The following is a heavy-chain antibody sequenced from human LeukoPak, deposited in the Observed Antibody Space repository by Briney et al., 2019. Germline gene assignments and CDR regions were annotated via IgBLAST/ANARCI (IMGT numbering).Heavy chain of an antibody. D-gene: IGHD3-22*01. CDR3: AGHYYYDTTGSDY. J-gene: IGHJ4*02. CDR2: IYPSGST. V-gene: IGHV4-4*07. CDR1: GGSITSHY. Sequence: SETLPLTCTVSGGSITSHYWSWIRQPAGKGLEWIGRIYPSGSTNYNPSLKTRVTMSVDTSKSQFSLKLSSVTAADTAVYYCAGHYYYDTTGSDYWGQGTLVTVSS.